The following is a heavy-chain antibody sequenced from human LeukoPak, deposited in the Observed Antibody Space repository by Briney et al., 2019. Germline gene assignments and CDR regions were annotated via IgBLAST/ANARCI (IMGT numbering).Heavy chain of an antibody. D-gene: IGHD5-18*01. V-gene: IGHV1-69*13. CDR1: GGTFSSYA. CDR3: ARDGGGGYSYGYLDY. J-gene: IGHJ4*02. CDR2: IIPIFGTA. Sequence: SVRVSCKASGGTFSSYAISWVRQAPGQGLEWMGGIIPIFGTANYAQKFQGRVTITADESTSTAYMELSSLRSEDTAVYYCARDGGGGYSYGYLDYWGQGTLVTVSS.